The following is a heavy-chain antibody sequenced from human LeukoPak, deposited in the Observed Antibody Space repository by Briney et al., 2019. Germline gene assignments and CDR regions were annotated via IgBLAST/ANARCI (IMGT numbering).Heavy chain of an antibody. D-gene: IGHD2-15*01. V-gene: IGHV3-53*01. CDR2: IYSDNT. J-gene: IGHJ4*02. CDR1: GFTVSSNS. CDR3: ASHETYCSGGSCYLNYFDY. Sequence: GGSLRLSCTVSGFTVSSNSMSWVRQAPGKGLEWVSFIYSDNTHYSDSVKGRFTISRDNSKNTLYLQMNSLRAEDTAVYYCASHETYCSGGSCYLNYFDYWGQGTLVIVSS.